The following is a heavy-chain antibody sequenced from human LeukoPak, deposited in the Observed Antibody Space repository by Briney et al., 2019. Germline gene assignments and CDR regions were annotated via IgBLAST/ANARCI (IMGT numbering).Heavy chain of an antibody. D-gene: IGHD3-10*01. CDR2: FDPEDGET. CDR1: GYTLTELS. Sequence: ASVKVSCKVSGYTLTELSMHWVRQAPGKGLEWMGGFDPEDGETIYAQKLQGRVTMTTDTSTSTAYMELRSLRSDDTAVYYCARGRSYGSGSYYSPRYYFDYWGQGTLVTVSS. J-gene: IGHJ4*02. CDR3: ARGRSYGSGSYYSPRYYFDY. V-gene: IGHV1-24*01.